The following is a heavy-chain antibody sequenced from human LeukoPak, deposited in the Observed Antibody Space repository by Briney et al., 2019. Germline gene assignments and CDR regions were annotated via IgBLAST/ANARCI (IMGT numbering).Heavy chain of an antibody. CDR3: AKVPYSDYGSGRPPFMDV. D-gene: IGHD3-10*01. CDR2: ISDGGGST. CDR1: GFTFSNYA. V-gene: IGHV3-23*01. J-gene: IGHJ6*02. Sequence: GGSLRLSCAASGFTFSNYAMSWVRQAPGKGLEWVSTISDGGGSTYYADSVKGRFTISRDNSKNTLYLQMNSLRAEDTAIHYCAKVPYSDYGSGRPPFMDVWGQGTTVAVS.